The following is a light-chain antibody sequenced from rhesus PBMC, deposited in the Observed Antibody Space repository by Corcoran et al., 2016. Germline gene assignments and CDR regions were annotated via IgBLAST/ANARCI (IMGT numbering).Light chain of an antibody. CDR1: ENVNNS. V-gene: IGKV1-74*01. Sequence: DIQMTQSPSSLSASVGVRVTITCRASENVNNSLNWYQQKPGKAPKLLIYKASTLQSGVPSRFSGSGSGTDYTFTISSLPPEDVATYYCQHGYGTPFTFGPGTKLDIK. J-gene: IGKJ3*01. CDR2: KAS. CDR3: QHGYGTPFT.